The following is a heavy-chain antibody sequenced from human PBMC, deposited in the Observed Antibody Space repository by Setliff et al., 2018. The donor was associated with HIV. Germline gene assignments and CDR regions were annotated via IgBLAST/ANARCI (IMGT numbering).Heavy chain of an antibody. Sequence: PGGSLRLSCTASGFTLGDYAMSWVRQAPGKGLEWVSAISGSGSSTYYADSVKGRFTISGDNSKNTLYLQMNSLRAEDTAIYYCAKDAYSSGWYDPWGQGTLVTVSS. CDR1: GFTLGDYA. V-gene: IGHV3-23*01. J-gene: IGHJ5*02. CDR3: AKDAYSSGWYDP. D-gene: IGHD6-19*01. CDR2: ISGSGSST.